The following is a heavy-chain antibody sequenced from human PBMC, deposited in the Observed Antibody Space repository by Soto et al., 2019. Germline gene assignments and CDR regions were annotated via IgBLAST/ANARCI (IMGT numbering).Heavy chain of an antibody. V-gene: IGHV2-5*02. CDR2: ISWDDDR. CDR1: GFSLSTAGVG. J-gene: IGHJ4*02. CDR3: AHRSYDFRSGYYTGGFDF. D-gene: IGHD3-3*01. Sequence: SGPTLVNPTQTLTLTCTFSGFSLSTAGVGVGWIRQPPGKALEWLALISWDDDRRYSPSLKSRLTITKDTSKNQMVLTMTNMDPVDTATYYCAHRSYDFRSGYYTGGFDFWGQGTLVTVSS.